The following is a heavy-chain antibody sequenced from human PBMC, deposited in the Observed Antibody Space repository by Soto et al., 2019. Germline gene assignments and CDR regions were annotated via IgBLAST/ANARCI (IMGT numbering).Heavy chain of an antibody. CDR2: IYPSDSDT. D-gene: IGHD3-3*01. CDR1: GYNFAGYW. J-gene: IGHJ4*02. CDR3: ARGGVSTRTFDY. V-gene: IGHV5-51*01. Sequence: HVESLKISCKGSGYNFAGYWIAWLRQMPVKGLELIGIIYPSDSDTRYRPSFQGQVTISADKSISSAYLQWSSLRASDTAMYYCARGGVSTRTFDYWGQGTPVTVSS.